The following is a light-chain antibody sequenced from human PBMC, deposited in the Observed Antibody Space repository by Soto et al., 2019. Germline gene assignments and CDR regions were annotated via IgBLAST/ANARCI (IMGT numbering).Light chain of an antibody. CDR1: QSISGT. CDR2: GAF. Sequence: EIVMTQSPATLSVSPGGRATLACRASQSISGTLAWYQQKPGQAPRLLIYGAFTRATCFPARFSGSGSGTDVTLTITSLHAADFAVYYGQQYEDWPWTFGQGTKVEIK. V-gene: IGKV3-15*01. J-gene: IGKJ1*01. CDR3: QQYEDWPWT.